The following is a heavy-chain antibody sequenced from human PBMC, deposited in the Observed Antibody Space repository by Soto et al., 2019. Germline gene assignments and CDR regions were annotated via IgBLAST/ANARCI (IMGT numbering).Heavy chain of an antibody. V-gene: IGHV4-31*03. Sequence: SETLSLTCTVSGGSIGSGGYYWSWIRQHPGKGLEWIGYIYYSGSTYYNPSLKSRVTISVDTSKNQFSLKLSSVTAADTAVYYCARADSSSWYTHPFDPWGQGTLVTVS. CDR3: ARADSSSWYTHPFDP. D-gene: IGHD6-13*01. CDR1: GGSIGSGGYY. CDR2: IYYSGST. J-gene: IGHJ5*02.